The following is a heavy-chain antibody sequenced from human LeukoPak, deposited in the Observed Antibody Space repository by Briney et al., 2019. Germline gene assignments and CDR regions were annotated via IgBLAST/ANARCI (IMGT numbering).Heavy chain of an antibody. CDR3: ARAMPYFYGSIAVPGTIDY. V-gene: IGHV4-34*01. CDR2: INHSGST. D-gene: IGHD6-19*01. J-gene: IGHJ4*02. Sequence: PSETLSLTCAVSGDTFIHNFWTWIRQPPGKGLEWIGQINHSGSTYYNPSLKSRVTILVDTSKNQFSLKLTSVTAADTAVYYCARAMPYFYGSIAVPGTIDYWGQGILVTVSS. CDR1: GDTFIHNF.